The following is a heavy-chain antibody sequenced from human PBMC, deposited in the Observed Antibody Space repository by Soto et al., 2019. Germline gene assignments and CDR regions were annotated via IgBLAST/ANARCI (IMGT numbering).Heavy chain of an antibody. D-gene: IGHD5-18*01. CDR2: ISWDAGST. CDR3: AKDAYSYGLFDY. CDR1: GFTFDDYT. J-gene: IGHJ4*02. V-gene: IGHV3-43*01. Sequence: EVQLVESGGVVVQPGGSLRLSCAASGFTFDDYTMHWVRQAPGKGLESVSLISWDAGSTYYADSVKGRFTISRDNSKNSLFLQMNSLRTEDTALYYCAKDAYSYGLFDYWGQGTLVTVSS.